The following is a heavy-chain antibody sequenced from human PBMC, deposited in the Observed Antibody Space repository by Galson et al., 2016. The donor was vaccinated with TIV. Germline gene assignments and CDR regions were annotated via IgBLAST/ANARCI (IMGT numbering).Heavy chain of an antibody. CDR1: GFTFSSHA. CDR3: AKDSYSFIVGYFDY. J-gene: IGHJ4*02. CDR2: ISGSGDSI. Sequence: SLRLSCAASGFTFSSHAMNWVRQAPGKGLEWVSVISGSGDSIKYADSVKGRFTISRDSSKNTLYLQMNSLRAEDTAVHYCAKDSYSFIVGYFDYWGQGTLVTVSS. V-gene: IGHV3-23*01. D-gene: IGHD3-16*02.